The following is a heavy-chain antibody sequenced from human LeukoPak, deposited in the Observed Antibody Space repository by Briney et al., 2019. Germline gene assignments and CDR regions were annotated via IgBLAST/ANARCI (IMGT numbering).Heavy chain of an antibody. D-gene: IGHD6-13*01. V-gene: IGHV3-48*01. CDR3: ARETYSSSWHDAFDI. J-gene: IGHJ3*02. Sequence: GGSLRLSCAASGFTFSSYSMNWVRQAPGKGLEWVSYISSSSSTIYYADSVKGRFTISRDNAKNSLYLQMNSLRAEDTAVYYCARETYSSSWHDAFDIWGQGTMVTVSS. CDR1: GFTFSSYS. CDR2: ISSSSSTI.